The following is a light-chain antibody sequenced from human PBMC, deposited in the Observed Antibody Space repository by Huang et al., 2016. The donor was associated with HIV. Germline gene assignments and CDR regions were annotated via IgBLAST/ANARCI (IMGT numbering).Light chain of an antibody. Sequence: AIQMTQSPASLSAFVGDRVTITCRASQDIGNDLGWYQQRLGKVPKLLVSTASHLQSGVPSRFTGRGSGTHFTLTISGLQPEDFATYYCLQDYTYPWTFGQGTKVEI. CDR3: LQDYTYPWT. V-gene: IGKV1-6*01. J-gene: IGKJ1*01. CDR1: QDIGND. CDR2: TAS.